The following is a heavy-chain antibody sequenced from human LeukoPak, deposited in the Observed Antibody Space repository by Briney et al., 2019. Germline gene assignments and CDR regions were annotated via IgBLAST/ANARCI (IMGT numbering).Heavy chain of an antibody. J-gene: IGHJ4*02. V-gene: IGHV3-48*01. D-gene: IGHD3-22*01. CDR2: ISSSSSTI. CDR1: GFTFSSYS. CDR3: AREGEYYYDSSGYLDY. Sequence: PGGSLRLSCAASGFTFSSYSMNWVRQAPGKGLEWVSYISSSSSTIYYADSVKGRFTISRDNAKNSLYLQMNSLSAEDTAVYYCAREGEYYYDSSGYLDYWGQGTLVTVSS.